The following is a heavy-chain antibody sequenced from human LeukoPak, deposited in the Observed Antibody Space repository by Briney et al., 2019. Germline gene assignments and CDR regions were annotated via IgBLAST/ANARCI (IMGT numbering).Heavy chain of an antibody. Sequence: SETLSLTCTVSGGSISSGDYYWSWIRQPPGKGLEWIGYIYYSGSTYYNPSLKSRVTISVDTSKNQFSLKLSSVTAADTAVYYCATRPDQTSLWFGELLGAFDIWGQGTMVTVSS. D-gene: IGHD3-10*01. CDR2: IYYSGST. V-gene: IGHV4-30-4*08. CDR3: ATRPDQTSLWFGELLGAFDI. J-gene: IGHJ3*02. CDR1: GGSISSGDYY.